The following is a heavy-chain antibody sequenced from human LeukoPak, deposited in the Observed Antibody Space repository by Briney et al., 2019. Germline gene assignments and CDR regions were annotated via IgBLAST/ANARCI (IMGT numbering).Heavy chain of an antibody. V-gene: IGHV1-2*04. J-gene: IGHJ3*02. D-gene: IGHD4-17*01. Sequence: GASVKVSCKASGYTFTSYDINWVRQATGQGLEWMGWINPNSGGTNYAQKFQGWVTMTRDTSISTAYMELSRLRSDDTAVYYCARVGLRSDAFDIWGQGTMVTVSS. CDR1: GYTFTSYD. CDR2: INPNSGGT. CDR3: ARVGLRSDAFDI.